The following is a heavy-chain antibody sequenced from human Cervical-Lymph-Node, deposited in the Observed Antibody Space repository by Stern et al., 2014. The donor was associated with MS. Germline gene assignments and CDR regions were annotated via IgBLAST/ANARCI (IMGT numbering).Heavy chain of an antibody. V-gene: IGHV1-2*02. CDR2: ISPKTGSA. CDR1: CYTFTAYF. Sequence: VQLVQSGAEVERPGASVKVSCQASCYTFTAYFLHWVRQAPGQGLEWMGWISPKTGSATYAQKFQDRVTMTRDTSINTGYMEVSSLRSDDTAVYYCARDRGSYSDYWGQGTLVAVSS. D-gene: IGHD1-26*01. CDR3: ARDRGSYSDY. J-gene: IGHJ4*02.